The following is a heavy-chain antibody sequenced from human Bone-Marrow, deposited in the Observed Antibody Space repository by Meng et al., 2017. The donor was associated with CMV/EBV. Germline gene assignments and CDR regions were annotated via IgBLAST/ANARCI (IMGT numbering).Heavy chain of an antibody. J-gene: IGHJ3*02. V-gene: IGHV1-46*01. Sequence: ASVKVSCKASGYIFTTYYMHWVRQAPGQGLEWMGIINPSAGSTRYAPNFQGRVSMTSDTSTSTAYLELSSLISEDTAVYYCARPRHCSGTSCEDTFDIWGQGTMVTVSS. D-gene: IGHD2-2*01. CDR1: GYIFTTYY. CDR3: ARPRHCSGTSCEDTFDI. CDR2: INPSAGST.